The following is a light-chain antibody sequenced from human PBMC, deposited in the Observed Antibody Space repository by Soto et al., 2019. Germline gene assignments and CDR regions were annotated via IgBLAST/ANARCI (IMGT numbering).Light chain of an antibody. CDR3: QQYSTYTPRT. V-gene: IGKV1-5*03. CDR1: QSISIW. J-gene: IGKJ1*01. Sequence: DIQMTQSPSTLSSSLGDRVTMTCGSSQSISIWLAWYQQKPGKAPKILIYKASSLESGVPSRFSGSGSGTEFTLTISSLQPDDFATYYCQQYSTYTPRTFGQGTKVDIK. CDR2: KAS.